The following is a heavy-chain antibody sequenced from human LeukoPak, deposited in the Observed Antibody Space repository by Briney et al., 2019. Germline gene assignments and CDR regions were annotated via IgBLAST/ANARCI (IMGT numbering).Heavy chain of an antibody. Sequence: PSETLSLTCAVYGGSFSGYYWSWIRQPPGKGLEWIGEINHSGSTNYNPSLKSRVTISVDTSKNQFSLKLSSVTAADTAVYYCARAVGPLDYWGQGTLVTVSS. CDR3: ARAVGPLDY. CDR1: GGSFSGYY. CDR2: INHSGST. V-gene: IGHV4-34*01. J-gene: IGHJ4*02. D-gene: IGHD1-26*01.